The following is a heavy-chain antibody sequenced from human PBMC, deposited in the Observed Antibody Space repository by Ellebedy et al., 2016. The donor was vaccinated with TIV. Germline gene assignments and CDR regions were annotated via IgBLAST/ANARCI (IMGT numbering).Heavy chain of an antibody. CDR2: IYSGGST. V-gene: IGHV3-53*01. Sequence: GESLKISCAASGFTVSSNYMSWVRQAPGKGLEWVSVIYSGGSTYYADPVKGRFTISRDNSKNTVYLQMNSLRAEDTAVYYCAGGLGLLYGGSPLDYWGQGTLVTVSS. CDR3: AGGLGLLYGGSPLDY. J-gene: IGHJ4*02. CDR1: GFTVSSNY. D-gene: IGHD3-3*01.